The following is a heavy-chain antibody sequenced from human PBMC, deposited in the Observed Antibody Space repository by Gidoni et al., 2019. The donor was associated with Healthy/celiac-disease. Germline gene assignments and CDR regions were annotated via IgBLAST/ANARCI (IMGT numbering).Heavy chain of an antibody. J-gene: IGHJ3*02. CDR1: GGNFSSYT. D-gene: IGHD4-17*01. Sequence: QGQLVQSEAEVKKPGSSVKVSGKASGGNFSSYTISGVRQAPGQGLEWTGRIFSSLGIATDAQKFQGLVTITADKSTRTAYMELSSLRSEDPAVYYCAAEFGVLYGAAFAIWGQGTMVTVSS. CDR3: AAEFGVLYGAAFAI. V-gene: IGHV1-69*02. CDR2: IFSSLGIA.